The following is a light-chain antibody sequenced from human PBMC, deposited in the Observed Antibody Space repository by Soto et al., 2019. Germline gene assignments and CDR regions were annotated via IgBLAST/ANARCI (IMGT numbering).Light chain of an antibody. V-gene: IGKV1-5*01. Sequence: DIQMTQSPSTLSASVGDRVTVTCRASHNVNMWLAWYQQKPGKAPKLLIYDASSLQSGVPSRFTGRGSGTEFTLSISSLQPDDFATYYCQQYYSYPLTFGGGTKVDIK. CDR3: QQYYSYPLT. CDR1: HNVNMW. CDR2: DAS. J-gene: IGKJ4*01.